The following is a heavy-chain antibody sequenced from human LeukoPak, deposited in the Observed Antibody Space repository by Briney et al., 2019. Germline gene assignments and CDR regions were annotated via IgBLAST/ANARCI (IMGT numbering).Heavy chain of an antibody. CDR3: ARDDSTFCGGDCFSNYCDH. J-gene: IGHJ4*02. CDR1: GYIFTSYS. D-gene: IGHD2-21*02. V-gene: IGHV1-46*01. Sequence: ASVKVSCKASGYIFTSYSMHWVRQAPGQGLEWMGIINPSGGSPGYAQRFQGRLIMTRDTSTSTVYMELSRLRYEDTAVYYCARDDSTFCGGDCFSNYCDHWGQGTLITVSS. CDR2: INPSGGSP.